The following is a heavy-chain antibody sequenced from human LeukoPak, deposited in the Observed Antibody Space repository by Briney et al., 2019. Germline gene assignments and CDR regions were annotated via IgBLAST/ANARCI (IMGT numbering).Heavy chain of an antibody. V-gene: IGHV4-39*01. J-gene: IGHJ4*02. CDR2: IYYSGST. Sequence: SQTLSLTCTVSGGSISSGSYYWGWIRQPPGKGLEWIGSIYYSGSTYYNPSLKSRVTISVDTSKNQFPLRLSSVTAADTAVYYCARLTVRFLEWFYFDYWGQGTLVTVSS. D-gene: IGHD3-3*01. CDR3: ARLTVRFLEWFYFDY. CDR1: GGSISSGSYY.